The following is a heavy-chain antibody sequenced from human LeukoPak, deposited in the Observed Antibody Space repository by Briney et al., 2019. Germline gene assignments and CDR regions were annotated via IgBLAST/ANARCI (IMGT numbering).Heavy chain of an antibody. CDR2: IYYSGST. Sequence: SETLSLTCTVSGGSVSSGSYYWSWIRQHPGKGLEWIGYIYYSGSTYYNPSLKSRVTISVDTSKNQFSLKLSSVTAADTAVYYCARDYNYYDSSGYPAYYFDYWGQGTLVTVSS. D-gene: IGHD3-22*01. CDR1: GGSVSSGSYY. CDR3: ARDYNYYDSSGYPAYYFDY. J-gene: IGHJ4*02. V-gene: IGHV4-31*03.